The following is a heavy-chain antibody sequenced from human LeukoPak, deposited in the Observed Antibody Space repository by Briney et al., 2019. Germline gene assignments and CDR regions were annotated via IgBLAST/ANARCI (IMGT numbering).Heavy chain of an antibody. CDR1: GGSISSYY. Sequence: SSETLSLTCTVSGGSISSYYWSWIRQPPGKGLEWIGYIYYSGSTNYNPSLKSRVTISVDTSKNQFSLKLSSVTAADTAVYYCARDPNSGSYSVFDYWGQGTLVTVSS. CDR3: ARDPNSGSYSVFDY. J-gene: IGHJ4*02. V-gene: IGHV4-59*01. CDR2: IYYSGST. D-gene: IGHD1-26*01.